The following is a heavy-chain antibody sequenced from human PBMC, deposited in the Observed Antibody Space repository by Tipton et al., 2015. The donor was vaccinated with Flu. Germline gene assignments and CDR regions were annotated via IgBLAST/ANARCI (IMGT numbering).Heavy chain of an antibody. Sequence: SLRLSCAASGFTFRSFGMHWVRQAPGKGLEWVAVISYDGSNKDYADSVKGRFTISRDNSRNTLYLQMNSLRDEDTAVYYCAKRHNYGYEGNYGMAVWGQGTTVTVSS. V-gene: IGHV3-30*18. J-gene: IGHJ6*02. CDR3: AKRHNYGYEGNYGMAV. CDR1: GFTFRSFG. D-gene: IGHD5-18*01. CDR2: ISYDGSNK.